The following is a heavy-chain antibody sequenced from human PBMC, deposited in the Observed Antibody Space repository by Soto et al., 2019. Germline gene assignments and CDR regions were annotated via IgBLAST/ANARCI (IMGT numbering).Heavy chain of an antibody. D-gene: IGHD2-2*02. J-gene: IGHJ4*02. Sequence: QVQLVQSGAEVKKPGASVKVSCKASGYTFTGYYMHWVRQAPGQGLEWMGWINPNSGGTNFAQKFQGRLTMTRDTSISPAYMELSRLTSDDTAMYYCARALTPSPPLSIAVGPSAIYYWGQGTLVSVSS. CDR2: INPNSGGT. CDR3: ARALTPSPPLSIAVGPSAIYY. CDR1: GYTFTGYY. V-gene: IGHV1-2*02.